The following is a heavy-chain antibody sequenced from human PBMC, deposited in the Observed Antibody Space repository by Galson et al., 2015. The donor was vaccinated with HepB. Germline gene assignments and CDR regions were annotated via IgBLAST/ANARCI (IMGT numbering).Heavy chain of an antibody. CDR2: TNRDGSVT. J-gene: IGHJ4*02. Sequence: SLRLSCAASGFTFSSYFMDWVRQAPGKGLVWVSDTNRDGSVTRCADSVKGRFTISRDNAKNMLYLQMNSLRVDDAAIYYCARGGVVGGTDYWGQGTLVTVSS. V-gene: IGHV3-74*01. CDR3: ARGGVVGGTDY. CDR1: GFTFSSYF. D-gene: IGHD6-19*01.